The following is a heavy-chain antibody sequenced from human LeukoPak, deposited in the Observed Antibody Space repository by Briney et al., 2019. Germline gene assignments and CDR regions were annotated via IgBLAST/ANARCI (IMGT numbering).Heavy chain of an antibody. D-gene: IGHD6-13*01. V-gene: IGHV1-18*01. CDR2: ISAYNDNT. CDR1: GYTFSSYG. Sequence: GASVKVSCKASGYTFSSYGITWVRQAPGQGLEWMGWISAYNDNTNYAQKVQGRVTMTTDISTSTAYMELRSLKSDDTAVYYCARGWAGLVAAAGTDYFDYWGQGTLVTVSS. J-gene: IGHJ4*02. CDR3: ARGWAGLVAAAGTDYFDY.